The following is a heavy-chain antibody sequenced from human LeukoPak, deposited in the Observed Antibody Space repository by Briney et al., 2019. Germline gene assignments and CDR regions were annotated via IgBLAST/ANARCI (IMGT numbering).Heavy chain of an antibody. V-gene: IGHV4-4*07. CDR1: GGSISSYY. J-gene: IGHJ4*02. CDR2: IYTSGST. D-gene: IGHD3-9*01. Sequence: SETLPLTCTVSGGSISSYYWSWIRQPAGKGLEWIGRIYTSGSTNYNPSLKSRVTMSVDTSKNQFSLKLSSVTAADTAVYYCAREITYYDILTGPAYFDYWGQGTLVPVSS. CDR3: AREITYYDILTGPAYFDY.